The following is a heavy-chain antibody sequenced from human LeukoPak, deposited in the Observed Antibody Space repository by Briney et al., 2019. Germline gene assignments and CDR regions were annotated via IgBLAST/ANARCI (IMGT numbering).Heavy chain of an antibody. V-gene: IGHV1-46*01. D-gene: IGHD2-15*01. CDR3: ARETYCSGGSCYSSLDY. CDR1: GYTFTSYY. CDR2: INPSGGST. Sequence: ASVKVSCRASGYTFTSYYMHWVRQAPGQGLEWMGIINPSGGSTSYAQKFQGRVTMTRDMSTSTVYMELSSLRSEDTAVYYCARETYCSGGSCYSSLDYWGQGTLVTVSS. J-gene: IGHJ4*02.